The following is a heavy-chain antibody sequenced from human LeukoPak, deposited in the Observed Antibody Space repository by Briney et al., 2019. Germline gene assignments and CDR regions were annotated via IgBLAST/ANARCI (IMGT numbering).Heavy chain of an antibody. D-gene: IGHD3-22*01. CDR1: GYTFNNYG. CDR3: ARAGYYDSSGYYGHFDY. Sequence: ASVKVSCKASGYTFNNYGISWVRQAPGQGLEWMGWISVYNGNTKYAQNLQGRVTMTTDTSTNTAYMELRSLTSDDTAVYYCARAGYYDSSGYYGHFDYWGQGTLVTVSS. J-gene: IGHJ4*02. V-gene: IGHV1-18*01. CDR2: ISVYNGNT.